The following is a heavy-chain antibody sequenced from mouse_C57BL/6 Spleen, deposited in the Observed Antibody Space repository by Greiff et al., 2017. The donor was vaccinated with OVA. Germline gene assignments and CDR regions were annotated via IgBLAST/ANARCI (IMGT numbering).Heavy chain of an antibody. D-gene: IGHD4-1*01. CDR2: ISSGSSTI. CDR3: AREKLGRFAY. J-gene: IGHJ3*01. Sequence: EVKVEESGGGLVKPGGSLKLSCAASGFTFSDYGMHWVRQAPEKGLEWVAYISSGSSTIYYADTVKVRFTISRDNAKNTLFLQMTSLRSEDTVMYYCAREKLGRFAYWGQGTLVTVSA. CDR1: GFTFSDYG. V-gene: IGHV5-17*01.